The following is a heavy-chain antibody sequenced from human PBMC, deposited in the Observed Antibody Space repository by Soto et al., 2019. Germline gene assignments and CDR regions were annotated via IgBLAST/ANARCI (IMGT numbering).Heavy chain of an antibody. CDR3: ATALMITFGGVIVQELMYYFDY. J-gene: IGHJ4*02. Sequence: ASVKVSCKVSGYTLTELSMHWVRQAPGKGLEWMGGFDPEDGETIYAQKFQGRVTMTEDTSTDTAYMELSSLRSEDTAVYYCATALMITFGGVIVQELMYYFDYWGQGTLVTVSS. V-gene: IGHV1-24*01. CDR1: GYTLTELS. CDR2: FDPEDGET. D-gene: IGHD3-16*02.